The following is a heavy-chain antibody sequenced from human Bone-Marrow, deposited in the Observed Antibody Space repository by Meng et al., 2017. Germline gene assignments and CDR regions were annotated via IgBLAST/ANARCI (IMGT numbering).Heavy chain of an antibody. CDR2: IDPKNGDT. J-gene: IGHJ4*02. V-gene: IGHV1-2*06. D-gene: IGHD6-19*01. Sequence: ASVKVSCKASGGTFSSYAISWVRQAPGQGLEWMGRIDPKNGDTHYAQKFQGRVTMTGDTSISTAYMDLSGLRSEDTAVYYCARGMILRAVAGIGLTPQSAYYFDYWGQGTLVTVSS. CDR1: GGTFSSYA. CDR3: ARGMILRAVAGIGLTPQSAYYFDY.